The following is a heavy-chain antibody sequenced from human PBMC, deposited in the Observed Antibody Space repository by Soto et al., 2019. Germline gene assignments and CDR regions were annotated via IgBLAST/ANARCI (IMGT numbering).Heavy chain of an antibody. CDR1: GYTFTSYG. Sequence: QVQLVQSGAEVKKPGASVKVSCKASGYTFTSYGISWVRQAPGQGLEWMGWINVYNGNTNYAQKLQGRVTMTTDTSTSTAYLDLRSLTSDYTAVYFCARDTSRGEYDYWGQGTLVTVSS. J-gene: IGHJ4*02. D-gene: IGHD3-10*01. V-gene: IGHV1-18*01. CDR2: INVYNGNT. CDR3: ARDTSRGEYDY.